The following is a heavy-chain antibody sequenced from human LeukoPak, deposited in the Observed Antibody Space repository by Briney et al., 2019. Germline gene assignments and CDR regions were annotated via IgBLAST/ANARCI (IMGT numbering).Heavy chain of an antibody. J-gene: IGHJ4*02. CDR2: ISSSSSYI. CDR3: ARDRWGYDTYYFDY. V-gene: IGHV3-21*01. Sequence: SGGSLRLSCSASGFTFSTYSMNWVRQAPGKGLEWVSSISSSSSYIYYADSVKGRFTISRDNAKNSLYLQMNSLRAEDTAVYYCARDRWGYDTYYFDYWGQGTLVTVSS. CDR1: GFTFSTYS. D-gene: IGHD3-22*01.